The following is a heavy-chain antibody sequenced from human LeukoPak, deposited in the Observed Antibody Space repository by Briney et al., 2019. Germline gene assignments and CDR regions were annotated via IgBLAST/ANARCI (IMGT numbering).Heavy chain of an antibody. CDR1: GFTLSSYS. D-gene: IGHD1-26*01. CDR2: ISSSSNTI. Sequence: GGSLRLSCAASGFTLSSYSMNWVRQAPGKGLEWVSYISSSSNTIYYADSVKGRFTIYRDIAKNSLYLQMNSLRAEDTAVYYCASGIVGATTFDYWGQGTLVTVSS. CDR3: ASGIVGATTFDY. J-gene: IGHJ4*02. V-gene: IGHV3-48*01.